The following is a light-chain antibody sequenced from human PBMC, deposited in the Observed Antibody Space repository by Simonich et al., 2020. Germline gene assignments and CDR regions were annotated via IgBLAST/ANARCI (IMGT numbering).Light chain of an antibody. CDR1: QSLLQSDGKTY. J-gene: IGKJ1*01. CDR3: MQSIQLPWT. Sequence: DIVMTQTPLSLSVTPGQPASISCTSSQSLLQSDGKTYLYWYLQKPGQSPQLLIYEGSNRFSGVPYRFSGSGSGTDFTLKSSRVEAEDVGVYYCMQSIQLPWTFGQGTKVEIK. CDR2: EGS. V-gene: IGKV2D-29*02.